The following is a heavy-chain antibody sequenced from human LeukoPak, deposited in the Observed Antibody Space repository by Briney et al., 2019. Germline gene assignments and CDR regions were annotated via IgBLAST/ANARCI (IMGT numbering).Heavy chain of an antibody. CDR3: ASGYYIPFMLDY. D-gene: IGHD3-22*01. CDR2: IIPILGIA. Sequence: ASVKVSCKASGGTFSSYAISWVRQAPGQGLEWMGRIIPILGIANYAQKFQGRVTITADKSTSTAYMELRSLRSDDTAVYYCASGYYIPFMLDYWGQGTLVTVSS. J-gene: IGHJ4*02. V-gene: IGHV1-69*04. CDR1: GGTFSSYA.